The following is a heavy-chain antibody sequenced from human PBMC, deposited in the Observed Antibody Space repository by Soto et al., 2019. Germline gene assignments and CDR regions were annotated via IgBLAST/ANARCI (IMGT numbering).Heavy chain of an antibody. CDR3: ARENYYDGSGYLYYFDY. V-gene: IGHV3-11*01. CDR2: ISSGYTV. D-gene: IGHD3-22*01. J-gene: IGHJ4*02. Sequence: PGGSLRLSCVASGFTFSDYFMSWIRQAPEKGLEWISYISSGYTVYYADSVKGRFTISRDNAKNSLYLEMNSLRAEDTAVYYCARENYYDGSGYLYYFDYWGQGTPVTVSS. CDR1: GFTFSDYF.